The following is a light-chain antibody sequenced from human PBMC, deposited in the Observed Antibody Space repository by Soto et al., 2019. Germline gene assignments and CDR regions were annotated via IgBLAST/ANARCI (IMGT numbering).Light chain of an antibody. CDR3: QQYCSSPPYT. V-gene: IGKV3-20*01. CDR2: GAS. CDR1: QSVSNTY. Sequence: EIVLTQSPGTLSLSPGERATLSCGASQSVSNTYFAWYQQKPGQAPRLLICGASSRATGIPDRFSGSGSGTVFTLTISRLEPEDFAVYYCQQYCSSPPYTFGQGTKLDIK. J-gene: IGKJ2*01.